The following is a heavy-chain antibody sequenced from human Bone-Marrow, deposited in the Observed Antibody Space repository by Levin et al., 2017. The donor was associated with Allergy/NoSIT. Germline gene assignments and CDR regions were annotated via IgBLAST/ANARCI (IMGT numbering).Heavy chain of an antibody. V-gene: IGHV3-7*04. J-gene: IGHJ3*02. CDR3: ARISGWAWQWLDASTAGAFDI. CDR1: GFTFSSYW. CDR2: IKQDGSEK. Sequence: PGGSLRLSCAASGFTFSSYWMSWVRQAPGKGLEWVANIKQDGSEKYYVDSVKGRFTISRDNAKNSLYLQMNSLRAEDTAVYYCARISGWAWQWLDASTAGAFDIWGQGTMVTVSS. D-gene: IGHD6-19*01.